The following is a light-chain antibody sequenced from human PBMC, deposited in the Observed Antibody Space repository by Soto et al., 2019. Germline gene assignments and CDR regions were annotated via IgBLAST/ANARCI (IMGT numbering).Light chain of an antibody. V-gene: IGKV1-17*02. Sequence: DIQMTQSPSSLSASVGDRVTITCRARQGIKSDLGWYQQKPGKAPKRLIYTASSLQSGVQSRFSGRGSGTEFTLTISNLQPEDFAIYYCLQHNSFPFTFGPGTRVDI. CDR3: LQHNSFPFT. CDR2: TAS. J-gene: IGKJ3*01. CDR1: QGIKSD.